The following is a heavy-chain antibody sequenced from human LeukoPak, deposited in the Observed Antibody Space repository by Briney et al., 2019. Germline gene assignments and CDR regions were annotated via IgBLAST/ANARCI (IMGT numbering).Heavy chain of an antibody. CDR2: ISHDSSNK. J-gene: IGHJ4*02. CDR1: GFTFSTYA. Sequence: GGSLRLSCAAAGFTFSTYAMHWVRQPPGKGLEWLAFISHDSSNKHYTDSVKGRFTISRDNSKNTLYLEMNSLRAEDTAVYYCAKEHPSIDDGGQGSLVTVSS. CDR3: AKEHPSIDD. V-gene: IGHV3-30*02.